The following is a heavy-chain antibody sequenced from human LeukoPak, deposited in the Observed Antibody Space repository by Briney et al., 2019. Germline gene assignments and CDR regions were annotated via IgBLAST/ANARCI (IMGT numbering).Heavy chain of an antibody. D-gene: IGHD6-19*01. J-gene: IGHJ4*02. CDR1: GFTFSSYA. Sequence: GGSLRLSCAASGFTFSSYAMSWVRQAPGKGLEWVSAISGSGGSTYYADSVKGRFTISRDNSKNTLYLQMNSLRAEDTAVYYCAKESQYSSGWYLWDFDYWSQGTLVTVSS. CDR2: ISGSGGST. V-gene: IGHV3-23*01. CDR3: AKESQYSSGWYLWDFDY.